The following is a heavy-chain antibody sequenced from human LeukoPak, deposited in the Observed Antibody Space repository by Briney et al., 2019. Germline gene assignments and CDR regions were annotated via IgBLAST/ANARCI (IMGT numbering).Heavy chain of an antibody. CDR1: GDSFSSGAYY. Sequence: SQTLSLTCTVSGDSFSSGAYYWTWIRQHPGKGLEWIGFIYYSGSTYYNPSLKSRVTISVDTSKNQFSLKLSSVTAADTAVYYCARASLRYRFDPWGQGTLVTVSS. V-gene: IGHV4-31*03. J-gene: IGHJ5*02. CDR3: ARASLRYRFDP. CDR2: IYYSGST. D-gene: IGHD5-24*01.